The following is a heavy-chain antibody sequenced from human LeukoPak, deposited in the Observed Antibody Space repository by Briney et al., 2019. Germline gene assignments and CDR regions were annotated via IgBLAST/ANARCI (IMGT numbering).Heavy chain of an antibody. J-gene: IGHJ6*04. D-gene: IGHD3-9*01. Sequence: GGSLRLSCAAYGFTFSSYSMNWVRQAPGKGVEWVSSISSSSSYIYYADSVKGRFTISRDNAKNSLYLQMNSLRAEDTAVYYCAGLVIRTYYYYGMDVWGKGTTVTVSS. CDR2: ISSSSSYI. CDR1: GFTFSSYS. CDR3: AGLVIRTYYYYGMDV. V-gene: IGHV3-21*01.